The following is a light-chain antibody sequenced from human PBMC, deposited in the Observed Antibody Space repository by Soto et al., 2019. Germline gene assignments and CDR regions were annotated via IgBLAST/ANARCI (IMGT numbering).Light chain of an antibody. Sequence: DIQMTQSPSTLSGSVGDRVTITCRASQTISSWLAWYQQKPGKAPKLLIYDASSLESGVPSRFSGSGSGTDFTLTISCLQPEDFATYYCQQYYSYPPITFGQGTRLEIK. CDR1: QTISSW. J-gene: IGKJ5*01. V-gene: IGKV1-5*01. CDR2: DAS. CDR3: QQYYSYPPIT.